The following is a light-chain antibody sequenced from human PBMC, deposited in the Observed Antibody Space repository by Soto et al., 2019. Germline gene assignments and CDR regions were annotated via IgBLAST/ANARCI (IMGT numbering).Light chain of an antibody. CDR3: QQYNSWPPGT. CDR1: QGITYW. J-gene: IGKJ1*01. V-gene: IGKV1D-16*01. Sequence: DIQMTQSPSSMSASLGDRVTITCRASQGITYWLAWYQQRPGRAPKCLIYAASILESGVPSRFTGSGSGTNFTLTINDLQPEDFAVYSCQQYNSWPPGTFGQGTKVDIK. CDR2: AAS.